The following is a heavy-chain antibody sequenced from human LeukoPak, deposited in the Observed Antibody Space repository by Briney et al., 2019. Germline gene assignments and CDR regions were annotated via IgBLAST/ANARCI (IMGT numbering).Heavy chain of an antibody. CDR1: GFTFSSYW. CDR3: ATDVPAVTIFGY. J-gene: IGHJ4*02. Sequence: PGGSLRLSCAASGFTFSSYWMHWVRQAPGKGLVWVSRINSDGSSTSYADSVKGRFTISRDNAKNTLYLQINSLRAEDTAVYYCATDVPAVTIFGYWGQGTLVTVSS. CDR2: INSDGSST. V-gene: IGHV3-74*01. D-gene: IGHD2-2*01.